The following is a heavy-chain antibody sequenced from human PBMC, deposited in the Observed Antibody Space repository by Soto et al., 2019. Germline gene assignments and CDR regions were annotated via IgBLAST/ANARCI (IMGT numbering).Heavy chain of an antibody. CDR1: GFTFDDYA. CDR2: ISWNSGSI. V-gene: IGHV3-9*01. CDR3: AKETRAVVVPAANYYYYYMDV. D-gene: IGHD2-2*01. Sequence: EVQLVESGGGLVQPGRSLRLSCAASGFTFDDYAMHWVRQAPGKGLEWVSGISWNSGSIGYADSVKGRFTISRDNAKNALYLQMNSQRAEDTALYYCAKETRAVVVPAANYYYYYMDVWGKGTTVTVSS. J-gene: IGHJ6*03.